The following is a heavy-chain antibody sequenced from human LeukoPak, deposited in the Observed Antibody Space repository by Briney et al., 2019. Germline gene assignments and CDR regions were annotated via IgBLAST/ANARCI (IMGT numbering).Heavy chain of an antibody. Sequence: WASVKVSCKTSGFTFTIYDINWVRRATGQGLEWMGWMNGNSGDTGYAQKFQGRVTMTRNTSISTAYMELSNLRSEDTAVYYCVRGRFIAGAGDWGQGTPVTVPS. CDR1: GFTFTIYD. J-gene: IGHJ1*01. D-gene: IGHD1-26*01. CDR2: MNGNSGDT. CDR3: VRGRFIAGAGD. V-gene: IGHV1-8*01.